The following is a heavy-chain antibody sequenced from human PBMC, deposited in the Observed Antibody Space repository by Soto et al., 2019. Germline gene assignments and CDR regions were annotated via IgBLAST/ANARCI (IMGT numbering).Heavy chain of an antibody. D-gene: IGHD3-10*01. CDR2: VSSSSSYI. V-gene: IGHV3-21*01. CDR3: ARCMGFDGSGYAFFDS. J-gene: IGHJ4*02. CDR1: GFTFSGHT. Sequence: EVQLVESGGGVVKPGGSLRLSRAASGFTFSGHTINWVRQAPGKGLEWVSSVSSSSSYIYYADSVKGRFTVSRDNAEKSLYLQMNSLRAEDTAMYYCARCMGFDGSGYAFFDSWGQGTLVTVSS.